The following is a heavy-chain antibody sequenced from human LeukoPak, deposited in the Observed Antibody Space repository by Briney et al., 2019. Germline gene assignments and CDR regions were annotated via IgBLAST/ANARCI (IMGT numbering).Heavy chain of an antibody. V-gene: IGHV3-48*03. CDR3: ARDQQWELLDY. CDR1: GFTFSNYE. D-gene: IGHD1-26*01. J-gene: IGHJ4*02. CDR2: ISSSGTAI. Sequence: GGSLRLSCAASGFTFSNYEMNWVRQAPGKGLEWVSYISSSGTAIYYADSVKGRFTISRDNAKNSLYLQMNSLRVEDTAVYYCARDQQWELLDYWGQGTLVTVSS.